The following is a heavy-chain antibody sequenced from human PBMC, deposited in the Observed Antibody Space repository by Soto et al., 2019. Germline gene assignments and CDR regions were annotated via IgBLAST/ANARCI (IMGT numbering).Heavy chain of an antibody. CDR2: IYSSGSS. CDR1: GGSISSSY. CDR3: ASDSGD. V-gene: IGHV4-59*01. J-gene: IGHJ4*02. Sequence: PSETLSLTCTVSGGSISSSYWSWLRQPPGKGLEWIGFIYSSGSSKYNPSLKIRVTISVDTYKNQFSLNLNSVTAADTAVYYCASDSGDWGQGTLVNVSS.